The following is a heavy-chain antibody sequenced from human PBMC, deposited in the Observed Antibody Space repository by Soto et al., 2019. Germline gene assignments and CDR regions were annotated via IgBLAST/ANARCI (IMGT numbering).Heavy chain of an antibody. D-gene: IGHD3-3*01. CDR1: GYRFTSYW. CDR2: IYPGDSDT. V-gene: IGHV5-51*01. J-gene: IGHJ6*03. CDR3: ARHKLEWVSHNYYYYYKDV. Sequence: PGESLKISCKGSGYRFTSYWIGWVRQMPGKGLEWMGIIYPGDSDTRYSPSFQGQVTISADKSISTAYLQWSSLKASDTAMYYCARHKLEWVSHNYYYYYKDVWGKGTTVTVSS.